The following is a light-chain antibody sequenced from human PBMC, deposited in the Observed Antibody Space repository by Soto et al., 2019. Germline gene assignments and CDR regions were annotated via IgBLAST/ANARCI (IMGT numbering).Light chain of an antibody. V-gene: IGLV2-23*01. J-gene: IGLJ2*01. CDR3: CSDRGHGFYAI. CDR1: NSDMGSYNL. Sequence: QSVLTQPASVSGSPGQSITISCTGTNSDMGSYNLVPWYQQHPGKVPSLMIYEGTKRPSGVSNRFSGSRSGNTASLTITGLQADDEADYYRCSDRGHGFYAIFGGGTKLTVL. CDR2: EGT.